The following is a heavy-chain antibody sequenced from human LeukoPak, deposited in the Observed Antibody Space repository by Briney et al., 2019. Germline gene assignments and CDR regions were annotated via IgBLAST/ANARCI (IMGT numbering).Heavy chain of an antibody. J-gene: IGHJ6*02. CDR2: ISGSGGST. CDR3: AKGGSGYSYGYWYYGMDV. D-gene: IGHD5-18*01. Sequence: GGSLRLSCAASGFTFSSYAMSWVRQAPGKGLEWVSAISGSGGSTYYADSVKGRFTISRDNSKNTLYLQMNSLRAEDTAVYYCAKGGSGYSYGYWYYGMDVWGQGTTVTVS. CDR1: GFTFSSYA. V-gene: IGHV3-23*01.